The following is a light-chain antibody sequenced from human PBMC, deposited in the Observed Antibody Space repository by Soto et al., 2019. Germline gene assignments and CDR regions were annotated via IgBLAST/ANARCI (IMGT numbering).Light chain of an antibody. CDR2: DVS. J-gene: IGLJ2*01. CDR3: SSYRSSSTPVV. CDR1: SSDVGGYNY. V-gene: IGLV2-14*01. Sequence: QSVLTQPASVSGSPGQSITISCAGTSSDVGGYNYVSWYQQHPGKAPKRMIYDVSNRPSGVANRVSGAKSGTTASLTISGLQAEDEADYYCSSYRSSSTPVVFGGGTKLAVL.